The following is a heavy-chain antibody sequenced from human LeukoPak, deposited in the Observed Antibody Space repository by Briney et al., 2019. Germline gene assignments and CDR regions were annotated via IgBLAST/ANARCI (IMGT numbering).Heavy chain of an antibody. J-gene: IGHJ4*02. CDR2: ITINIDRT. CDR1: GFSFSNYA. CDR3: VKPARGSGIQYGLDS. V-gene: IGHV3-64D*06. Sequence: GGSLTLSCSASGFSFSNYAMHWVRQAPGKGLEYVAAITINIDRTFYADSVNGRFTISRDNSRNTLYLQMSSLRPEDTALYYCVKPARGSGIQYGLDSWGQGTLVTVSS. D-gene: IGHD3-10*01.